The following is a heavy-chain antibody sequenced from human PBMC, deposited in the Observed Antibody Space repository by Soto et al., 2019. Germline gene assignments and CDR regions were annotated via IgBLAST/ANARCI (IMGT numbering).Heavy chain of an antibody. D-gene: IGHD2-2*01. V-gene: IGHV4-39*02. CDR2: IYYSGST. Sequence: QLQLQESGPGLVKPSETLSLTCTVSGGSISSSSYYWGWIRQPPGKGLEWIGSIYYSGSTYYNPSLKSRVTISVDTSKNHFSLKLSSVTAADTAVYYCASLGYCSSTSCDYYYYMDVWGKGTTVTVSS. CDR1: GGSISSSSYY. CDR3: ASLGYCSSTSCDYYYYMDV. J-gene: IGHJ6*03.